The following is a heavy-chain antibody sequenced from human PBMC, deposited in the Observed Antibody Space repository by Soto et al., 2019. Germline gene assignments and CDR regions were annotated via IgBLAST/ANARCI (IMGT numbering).Heavy chain of an antibody. V-gene: IGHV1-69*12. CDR3: ARVRVRFLEWLGSEG. Sequence: QVQLVQSGAEVKKPGSSVKVSCKASGGTFSSYAFSWVRQAPGQGLEWMGGIIPIFGTANYAQKFQGRVTITADESTSTAYMELISLRSEDTAVYYCARVRVRFLEWLGSEGWGQGTLVTVSS. J-gene: IGHJ4*02. CDR2: IIPIFGTA. CDR1: GGTFSSYA. D-gene: IGHD3-3*01.